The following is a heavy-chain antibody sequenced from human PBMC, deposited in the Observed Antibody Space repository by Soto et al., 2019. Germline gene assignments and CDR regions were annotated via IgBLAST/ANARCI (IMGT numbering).Heavy chain of an antibody. CDR2: ISSSSSTI. D-gene: IGHD2-15*01. V-gene: IGHV3-48*01. CDR3: ARAPHYCSGGSCNNGDWFDP. J-gene: IGHJ5*02. CDR1: GFTFSSYS. Sequence: HPGGSVRLSCAASGFTFSSYSMNWVRQAPGKGLEWVSYISSSSSTIYYADSVKGRFTISRDNAKNSLYLQMNSLRAEDTAVYYCARAPHYCSGGSCNNGDWFDPWGQGTLVTVSS.